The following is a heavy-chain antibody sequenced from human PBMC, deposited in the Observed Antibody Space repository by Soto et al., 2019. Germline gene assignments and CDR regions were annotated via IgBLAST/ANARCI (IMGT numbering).Heavy chain of an antibody. CDR2: IGGSGAYT. D-gene: IGHD3-3*01. J-gene: IGHJ4*02. CDR3: AKRSGRDDGNFDD. CDR1: GFAFSTSA. Sequence: EVQLLESGGGLLQPGGSLTLSCVASGFAFSTSAMSWVRQVPGKGLECVSAIGGSGAYTYYAESVKGRFTISRDNSKNTLYLQMNSLRAEDTAVYYCAKRSGRDDGNFDDWGQGILVIVSS. V-gene: IGHV3-23*01.